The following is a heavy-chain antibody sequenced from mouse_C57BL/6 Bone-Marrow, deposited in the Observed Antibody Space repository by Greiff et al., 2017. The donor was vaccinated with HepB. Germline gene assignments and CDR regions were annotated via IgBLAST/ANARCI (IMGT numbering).Heavy chain of an antibody. D-gene: IGHD1-1*01. CDR3: ARFYYYGSSPWFAY. Sequence: EVKLMESGGGLVKPGGSLKLSCAASGFTFSDYGMHWVRQAPEKGLEWVAYISSGSSTIYYADTVKGRFTISRDNAKNTLFLQITSLRSEDTAMYYCARFYYYGSSPWFAYWGQGTLVTVSA. CDR1: GFTFSDYG. CDR2: ISSGSSTI. J-gene: IGHJ3*01. V-gene: IGHV5-17*01.